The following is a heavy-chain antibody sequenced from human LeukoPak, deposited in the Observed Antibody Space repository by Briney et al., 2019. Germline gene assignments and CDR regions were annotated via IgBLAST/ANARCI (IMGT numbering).Heavy chain of an antibody. Sequence: SQTLSLTCTVSGGSISSGSYYWSWIRQPAGKGLEWIGRTYTSGSTNYNPSLKSRVTISVDTSKNQFSLKLSSVTAADTAVYYCASCGGDCYSYWYFDLWGRGTLVTVSS. CDR1: GGSISSGSYY. D-gene: IGHD2-21*02. V-gene: IGHV4-61*02. CDR2: TYTSGST. J-gene: IGHJ2*01. CDR3: ASCGGDCYSYWYFDL.